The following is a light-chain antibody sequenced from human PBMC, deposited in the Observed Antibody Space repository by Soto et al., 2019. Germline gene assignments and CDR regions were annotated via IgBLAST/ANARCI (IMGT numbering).Light chain of an antibody. CDR1: LSVSVY. J-gene: IGKJ5*01. Sequence: EVVLTQSPGSLSLSPGERATLSCRTSLSVSVYLDWYQQKPGQAPRLLISDASNRATGIPARFSGSGSGTDFTLTISSLEPEDFAVYYCHQRQYWPPITFGQGTRLEI. V-gene: IGKV3-11*01. CDR2: DAS. CDR3: HQRQYWPPIT.